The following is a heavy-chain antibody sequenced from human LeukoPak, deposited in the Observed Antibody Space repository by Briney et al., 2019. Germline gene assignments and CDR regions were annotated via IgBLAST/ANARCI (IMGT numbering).Heavy chain of an antibody. V-gene: IGHV1-2*02. CDR2: INPDSGGT. CDR1: GYTFTGYY. J-gene: IGHJ4*02. Sequence: GASVTVSCKASGYTFTGYYMHWVRQAPGQGLEWMGWINPDSGGTNFAQKFQGRVTMTRDTSISTAYMELSRLRSDDTAVYYCGRDFRDSLDYWGQGTLVTVSS. CDR3: GRDFRDSLDY.